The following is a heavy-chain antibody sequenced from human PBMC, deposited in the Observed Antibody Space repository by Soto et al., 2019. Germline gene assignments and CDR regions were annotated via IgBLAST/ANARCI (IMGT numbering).Heavy chain of an antibody. V-gene: IGHV3-48*02. Sequence: EVQLVESGGGLVEPGGSLRLSCAASGFIFSVYSMTWVRQAPGKGLEWVSYISAGSNTIYYRVSVKGRFTISRDNAKNSLYLQMSSLRDEDTAVYYCARDSGVTGAYDYWGQGTLVTVSS. CDR1: GFIFSVYS. CDR2: ISAGSNTI. CDR3: ARDSGVTGAYDY. D-gene: IGHD2-8*01. J-gene: IGHJ4*02.